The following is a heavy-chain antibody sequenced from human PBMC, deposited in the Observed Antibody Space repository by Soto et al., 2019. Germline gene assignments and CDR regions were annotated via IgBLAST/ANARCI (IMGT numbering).Heavy chain of an antibody. Sequence: GGSLRLSCAAPGLTFSSYWMYWVRQVPGKGLVWVSRINSDGSSTSYADSVKGRFTISRDNSKDTVYLQMNSLRAEDTALYYCAKGRSYYYYYGVDVWGQGTTVTVSS. CDR2: INSDGSST. J-gene: IGHJ6*02. CDR1: GLTFSSYW. CDR3: AKGRSYYYYYGVDV. V-gene: IGHV3-74*01.